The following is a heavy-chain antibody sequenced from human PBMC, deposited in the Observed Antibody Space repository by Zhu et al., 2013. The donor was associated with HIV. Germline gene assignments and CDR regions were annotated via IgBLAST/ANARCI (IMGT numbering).Heavy chain of an antibody. J-gene: IGHJ4*02. CDR1: GYTFNDYY. V-gene: IGHV1-2*02. CDR3: TRGGAFDY. Sequence: QVQLVQSGAEVTKPGASVKVSCKASGYTFNDYYMHWVRQAPGQGLEWMGWMNPNSGGTNYAQNFQGRVTLTRDASITTAYMDLSRLISDDTAVYYCTRGGAFDYWGQGTLVTVSS. CDR2: MNPNSGGT.